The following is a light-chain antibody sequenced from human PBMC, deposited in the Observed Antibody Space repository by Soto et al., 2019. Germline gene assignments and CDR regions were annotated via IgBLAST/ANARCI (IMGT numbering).Light chain of an antibody. V-gene: IGKV3-15*01. J-gene: IGKJ3*01. CDR3: QQYNNWPPFT. Sequence: EMVMTQSPATLSVSPGERATLSCRATQSVSSNLAWYQQKPGQAPRLLIYGATTRATGIPARFSGSGSGTEFTLTISSLQSEDSAVYYCQQYNNWPPFTFGPGTKVDIK. CDR2: GAT. CDR1: QSVSSN.